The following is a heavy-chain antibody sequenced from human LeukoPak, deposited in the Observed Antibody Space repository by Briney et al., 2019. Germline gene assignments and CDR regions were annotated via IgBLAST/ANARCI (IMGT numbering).Heavy chain of an antibody. CDR1: GYTFTGYY. CDR3: AREMATIHWGY. V-gene: IGHV1-2*02. Sequence: ASVKVSCKASGYTFTGYYMHWVRQAPGQGLEWMGWINPNSGGTNYAQKFQGRVTMTRDASISTAYMELSKLRSDDTAVYYCAREMATIHWGYWGQGTLVTVSS. J-gene: IGHJ4*02. D-gene: IGHD5-24*01. CDR2: INPNSGGT.